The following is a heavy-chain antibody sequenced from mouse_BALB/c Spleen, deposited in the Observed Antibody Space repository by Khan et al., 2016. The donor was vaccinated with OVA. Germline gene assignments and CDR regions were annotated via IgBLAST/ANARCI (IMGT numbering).Heavy chain of an antibody. CDR2: ISPNTDNT. J-gene: IGHJ3*01. CDR3: ERGYDFMAY. D-gene: IGHD2-14*01. Sequence: VQLQQSGPDLVKTGASVKISCKASGYSFSAYYMNWVKLSPGKSLECIGRISPNTDNTNYNQKFKGKAIFTVNTSSSKAHKEVGSLTSDESAVYYCERGYDFMAYWGQGTLVTVSA. V-gene: IGHV1-20*01. CDR1: GYSFSAYY.